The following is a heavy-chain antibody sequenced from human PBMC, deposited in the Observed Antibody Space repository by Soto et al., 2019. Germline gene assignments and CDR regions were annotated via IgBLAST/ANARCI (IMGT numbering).Heavy chain of an antibody. CDR1: GDSISSGGYS. J-gene: IGHJ4*02. D-gene: IGHD3-22*01. Sequence: QVQLQESGSGLVKPSQTLSLTCTVSGDSISSGGYSWSWIRQPPQKGLEWIGYIYHTGGTSYSPSLKSRVTISVDKSKNQFSLILNSVTAADTAIYYCARAHYGPSGYYFDSWGQGTLFTVSS. V-gene: IGHV4-30-2*01. CDR3: ARAHYGPSGYYFDS. CDR2: IYHTGGT.